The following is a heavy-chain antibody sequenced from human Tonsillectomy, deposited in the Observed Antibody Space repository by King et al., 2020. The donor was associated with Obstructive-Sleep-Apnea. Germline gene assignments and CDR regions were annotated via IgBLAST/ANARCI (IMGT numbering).Heavy chain of an antibody. CDR1: GYSISTGYY. V-gene: IGHV4-38-2*02. Sequence: QLQESGPGLVKPSETLSLTCAVSGYSISTGYYWGWIRQPPGKGLEWIGSIFHTGNTYYNPSLMSRVTISVDTSRNQFSLKLSSVTAADTAVYYCAKDYGDLTGLDPWGQGTLVTVSS. D-gene: IGHD4-17*01. J-gene: IGHJ5*02. CDR3: AKDYGDLTGLDP. CDR2: IFHTGNT.